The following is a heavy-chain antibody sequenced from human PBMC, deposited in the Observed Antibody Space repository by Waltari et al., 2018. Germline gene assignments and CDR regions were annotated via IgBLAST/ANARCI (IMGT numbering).Heavy chain of an antibody. Sequence: QVHLVESGGGVVQPGGSLRLSCAASGFIFSSYGMHWVRQAPGKGVEWVACITYDGSNKYYADSMKGRFTVSRDNSKNTLFLQMNTLRAEDTAVYYCAKDHVVVVPGGMTKVFDYWGQGTLVTVSS. D-gene: IGHD2-2*01. CDR1: GFIFSSYG. J-gene: IGHJ4*02. V-gene: IGHV3-30*02. CDR2: ITYDGSNK. CDR3: AKDHVVVVPGGMTKVFDY.